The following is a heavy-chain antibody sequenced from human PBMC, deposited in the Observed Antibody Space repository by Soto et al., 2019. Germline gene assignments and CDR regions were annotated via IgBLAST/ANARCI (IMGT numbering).Heavy chain of an antibody. V-gene: IGHV2-5*02. CDR2: IYWDDDK. J-gene: IGHJ5*02. D-gene: IGHD2-2*02. CDR3: AHGSWVCRSSSCYTESWWFYP. Sequence: SGPTLVNPTQTLTLTCTFSGFSLSTSGVGVGWIRQPPGKALEWLALIYWDDDKRYSPSLKSRLTITKDTSKNQVVLTMTNMDPVDTATYYCAHGSWVCRSSSCYTESWWFYPWGQGTLVTVAS. CDR1: GFSLSTSGVG.